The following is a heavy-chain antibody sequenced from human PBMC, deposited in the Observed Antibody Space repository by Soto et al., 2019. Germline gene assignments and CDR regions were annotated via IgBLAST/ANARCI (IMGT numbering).Heavy chain of an antibody. CDR3: ARESNYYGTNYFDY. CDR1: GGSFSGYY. CDR2: INHSGST. V-gene: IGHV4-34*01. D-gene: IGHD3-10*01. J-gene: IGHJ4*02. Sequence: PSETLSLTCAVYGGSFSGYYWSWIRQPPGKGLEWIGEINHSGSTNYNPSLKSRVTISVDTSKNQFSLKLSSVTAADTAVYYCARESNYYGTNYFDYWGQGTLVTVSS.